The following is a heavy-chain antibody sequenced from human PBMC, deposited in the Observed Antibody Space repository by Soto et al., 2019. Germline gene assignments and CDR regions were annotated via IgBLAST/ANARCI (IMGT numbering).Heavy chain of an antibody. Sequence: GESLKISLKGSWYNFASYWIGRVRQMPGKGLEWMGIIYPGDSDTRYSPSFQGQVTISADRTISTAYLQWSSLKASDTAMYYCVIYEHDILTGYYQKPIYGMDVWGQGTTVTVS. CDR2: IYPGDSDT. V-gene: IGHV5-51*01. CDR3: VIYEHDILTGYYQKPIYGMDV. CDR1: WYNFASYW. J-gene: IGHJ6*01. D-gene: IGHD3-9*01.